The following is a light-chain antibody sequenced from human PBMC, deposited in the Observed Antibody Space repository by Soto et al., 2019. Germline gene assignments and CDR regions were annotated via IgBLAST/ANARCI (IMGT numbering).Light chain of an antibody. CDR3: SAWDDSLSGRV. CDR1: SSNIGNNI. CDR2: RNN. V-gene: IGLV1-47*01. J-gene: IGLJ3*02. Sequence: QSVLTQPPSASGTPGQRVTISCSGSSSNIGNNIVSWYQHVPGTAPKLLICRNNERPSGVPDRFSGSKSGTSASLAISGLRSEDEADYYCSAWDDSLSGRVFGGGTKLTVL.